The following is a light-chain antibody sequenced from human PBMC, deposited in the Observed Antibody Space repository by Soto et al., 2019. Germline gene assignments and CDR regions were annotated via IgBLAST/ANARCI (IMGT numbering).Light chain of an antibody. CDR2: DAS. Sequence: DLQMTQSPSTLSASVGDRVTITCRASQSISSWLAWYQQKPGKAPKLLIYDASSLESGVPSRFSDSGSGTEFTLTISSLQPDDFATYYCQQYNSYSTFGQGTKVEIK. CDR1: QSISSW. J-gene: IGKJ1*01. CDR3: QQYNSYST. V-gene: IGKV1-5*01.